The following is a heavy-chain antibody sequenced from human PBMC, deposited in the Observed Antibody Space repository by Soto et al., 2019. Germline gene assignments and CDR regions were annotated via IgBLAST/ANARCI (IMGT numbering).Heavy chain of an antibody. CDR1: GGTTSPSKW. Sequence: SENLPHPCAVSGGTTSPSKWRRWVRQLPGKGLEWIGEIYHSGSTNYNPSLKSRVTISVDKSKNQFSLKLSSVTAADTAVYYCARSPDRSGYYPRWYYYGMDVWGQGTTVT. V-gene: IGHV4-4*02. CDR2: IYHSGST. CDR3: ARSPDRSGYYPRWYYYGMDV. D-gene: IGHD3-22*01. J-gene: IGHJ6*02.